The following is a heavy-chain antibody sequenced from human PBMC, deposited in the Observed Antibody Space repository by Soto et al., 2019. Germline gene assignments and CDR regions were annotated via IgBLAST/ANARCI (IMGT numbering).Heavy chain of an antibody. CDR1: GGSMRNYF. D-gene: IGHD6-13*01. J-gene: IGHJ4*02. CDR3: AAGEASSRNLAPYYLDF. CDR2: IHYSGTT. Sequence: SETLSLTCTVSGGSMRNYFWTWIRQPPGKGLEWIGYIHYSGTTSFFPSYNPSLRSRVTISEDTSKNQFSLRLLSVTTADTAVYFCAAGEASSRNLAPYYLDFWGQGTLVTVSS. V-gene: IGHV4-59*01.